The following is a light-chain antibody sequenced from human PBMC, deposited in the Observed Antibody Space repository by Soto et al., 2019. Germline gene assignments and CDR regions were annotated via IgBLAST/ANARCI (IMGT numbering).Light chain of an antibody. V-gene: IGKV3-11*01. J-gene: IGKJ2*01. CDR3: QVRTDWPPFKYT. CDR2: DTS. CDR1: QSVDSF. Sequence: EIVLTQSPASLSLSPGERATLSCRASQSVDSFLAWYQQKPGRTPRLLIYDTSNRATGIPARFSGSGSGTAFTLTISRLDPEDFAVYYCQVRTDWPPFKYTFGQGTKLEVK.